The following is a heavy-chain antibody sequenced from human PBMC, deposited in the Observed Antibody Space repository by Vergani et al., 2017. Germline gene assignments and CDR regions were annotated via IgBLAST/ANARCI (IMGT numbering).Heavy chain of an antibody. V-gene: IGHV3-33*01. CDR1: GFTFSNYG. D-gene: IGHD3-16*02. CDR2: IWYDGNKK. CDR3: ARDLWTFGGVIVIGY. J-gene: IGHJ4*02. Sequence: QVQLVESGGGVVQPGRSLRLSCAASGFTFSNYGMHWVRQAPGKGLEWVAVIWYDGNKKYYADSVKGRLTISRDNSKNTLYLQRNSLGAEDTAVYYCARDLWTFGGVIVIGYWGQGTLVTVSS.